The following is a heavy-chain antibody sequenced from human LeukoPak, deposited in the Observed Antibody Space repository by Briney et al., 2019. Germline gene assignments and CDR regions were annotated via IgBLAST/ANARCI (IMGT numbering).Heavy chain of an antibody. V-gene: IGHV3-23*01. CDR2: ISDSGGST. D-gene: IGHD2-21*01. Sequence: GGSLRLSCAASGFTFSSYAMSWVRQAPGKGLEWVSAISDSGGSTYYADSVKGRFTISRDNSKNTLYLQMNSLRAEDTAVYYCAKIAEAVSSNYYFDYWGQGTLVTVSS. CDR1: GFTFSSYA. CDR3: AKIAEAVSSNYYFDY. J-gene: IGHJ4*02.